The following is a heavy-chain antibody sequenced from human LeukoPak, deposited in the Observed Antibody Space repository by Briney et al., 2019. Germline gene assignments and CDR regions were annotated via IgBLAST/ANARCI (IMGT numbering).Heavy chain of an antibody. V-gene: IGHV4-39*01. CDR2: IYYSGST. CDR1: GGSISSTGYC. D-gene: IGHD3-22*01. J-gene: IGHJ3*01. CDR3: AKAGVRYFDSSGLYAFDF. Sequence: SETLSLTCAVSGGSISSTGYCWAWIRRPPGKGLEWIGTIYYSGSTYHNTSLKSRITMSVDTSRNQFSLKLSSVDAADTAVYYCAKAGVRYFDSSGLYAFDFWGQGTTVTVPS.